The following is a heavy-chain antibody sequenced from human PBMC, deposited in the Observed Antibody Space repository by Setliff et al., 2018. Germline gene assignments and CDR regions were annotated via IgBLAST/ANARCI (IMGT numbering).Heavy chain of an antibody. CDR2: IIPIFGTA. V-gene: IGHV1-69*06. D-gene: IGHD3-9*01. J-gene: IGHJ6*02. Sequence: ASVKVSCKASGYTFTSYDINWVRQATGQGLEWMGRIIPIFGTANYAQKFQGRVTITADKSTSTAYMELNSLRAEDTALYYCAKDISRYYYGMDVWGQGTTVTVSS. CDR3: AKDISRYYYGMDV. CDR1: GYTFTSYD.